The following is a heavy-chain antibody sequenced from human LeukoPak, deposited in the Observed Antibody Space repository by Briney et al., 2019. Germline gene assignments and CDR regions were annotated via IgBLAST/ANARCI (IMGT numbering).Heavy chain of an antibody. Sequence: PGGSLRLSCAASGFTLSSYWMHWVRHAPGKGLVWVSRINSDGSSTIYADCVKGRFPISRDNAKNTLYLQMNSLRAEDTAVYYCAREWRGSSSWYARYWGQGTLVTVSS. CDR1: GFTLSSYW. CDR3: AREWRGSSSWYARY. D-gene: IGHD6-13*01. V-gene: IGHV3-74*01. J-gene: IGHJ4*02. CDR2: INSDGSST.